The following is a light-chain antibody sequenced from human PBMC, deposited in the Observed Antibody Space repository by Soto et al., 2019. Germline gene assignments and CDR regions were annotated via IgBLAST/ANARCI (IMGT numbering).Light chain of an antibody. CDR1: QSVSSN. Sequence: IVLTHSPSTLSVSQGERATLSCRARQSVSSNLAWYQQKPRQAPTPLLYGASTSATSLPARFSDRVAGDEFTLTISSLQSEDFAVYYCQQYNNWPGTFGQGTKVDIK. V-gene: IGKV3-15*01. CDR2: GAS. J-gene: IGKJ1*01. CDR3: QQYNNWPGT.